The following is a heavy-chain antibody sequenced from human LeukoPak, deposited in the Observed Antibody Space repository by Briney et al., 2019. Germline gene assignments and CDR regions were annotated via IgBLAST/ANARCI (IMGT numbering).Heavy chain of an antibody. J-gene: IGHJ5*02. CDR3: ARVNYGDYVT. CDR1: GFTFSSYW. CDR2: IDSEGSST. V-gene: IGHV3-74*01. Sequence: GGSLSLSCAASGFTFSSYWLHWVRQPPGRGQVWVSRIDSEGSSTTYADSVNDQFTISRENAKNTVYLQMNSPRAEDTAVYYCARVNYGDYVTWGQGTLVTVSS. D-gene: IGHD4-17*01.